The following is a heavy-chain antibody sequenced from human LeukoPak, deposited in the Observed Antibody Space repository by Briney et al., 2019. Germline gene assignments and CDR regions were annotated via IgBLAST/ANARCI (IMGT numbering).Heavy chain of an antibody. Sequence: ASVKVSCKASGYTFTSYALHWVRQAPGQRLEWMGWINAGNGNTKYSRKFQGRVTITRDTSASTAYMELSSLRSEDTAVYYCARGGITIFGVVIIRDYYGMDVWAKGPRSPSP. CDR2: INAGNGNT. V-gene: IGHV1-3*01. J-gene: IGHJ6*02. CDR3: ARGGITIFGVVIIRDYYGMDV. CDR1: GYTFTSYA. D-gene: IGHD3-3*01.